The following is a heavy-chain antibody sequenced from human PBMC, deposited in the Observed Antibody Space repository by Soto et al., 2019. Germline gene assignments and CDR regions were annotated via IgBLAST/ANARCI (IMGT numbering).Heavy chain of an antibody. CDR2: IYYSGST. V-gene: IGHV4-39*01. J-gene: IGHJ4*02. Sequence: QLQLQGSGPGLVKPSETLSLTCTVSGGSISSSSYYWGWIRQPPGKGLEWIGSIYYSGSTYYNPSLKSRVTIAVDTSKNRFALKLSSVTAADTAVYYCARSPRDFWSGYTEQFDYWGQGTLVTVSS. CDR3: ARSPRDFWSGYTEQFDY. D-gene: IGHD3-3*01. CDR1: GGSISSSSYY.